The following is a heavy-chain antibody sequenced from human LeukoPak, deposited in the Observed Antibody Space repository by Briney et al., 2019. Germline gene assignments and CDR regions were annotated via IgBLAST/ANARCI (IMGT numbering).Heavy chain of an antibody. CDR3: ARVPYDILTGGFDY. J-gene: IGHJ4*02. V-gene: IGHV4-38-2*02. CDR1: GYSISSGYY. CDR2: IYYSGST. Sequence: PSETLSLTCTVSGYSISSGYYWGWIRQPAGKGLEWIGYIYYSGSTYYNPSLKSRVTISVDTSKNQFSLKLSSVTAADTAVYYCARVPYDILTGGFDYWGQGTLVTVSS. D-gene: IGHD3-9*01.